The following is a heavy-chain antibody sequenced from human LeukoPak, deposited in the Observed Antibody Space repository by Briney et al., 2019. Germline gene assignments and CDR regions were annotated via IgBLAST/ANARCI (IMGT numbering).Heavy chain of an antibody. CDR1: GYTFTCYY. CDR2: INPNSGGT. J-gene: IGHJ5*01. Sequence: ASVKVSCKASGYTFTCYYMHWVRQAPGQGLEWMGWINPNSGGTNYAQKFQGRVTMTRDTSISTVYMELSRLRSDDTAVYYCARASGSYWWFDSWGQGTLVTVSS. D-gene: IGHD1-26*01. V-gene: IGHV1-2*02. CDR3: ARASGSYWWFDS.